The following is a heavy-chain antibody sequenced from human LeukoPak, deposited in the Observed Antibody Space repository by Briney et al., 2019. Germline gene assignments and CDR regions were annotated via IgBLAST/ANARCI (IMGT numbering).Heavy chain of an antibody. CDR1: GYTFTSYG. J-gene: IGHJ4*02. CDR2: ISAYNGNT. V-gene: IGHV1-18*01. Sequence: GASVKVSCKASGYTFTSYGISWVRQAPGQGLEWMGWISAYNGNTNYAQKLQGRVTMTTDTSTSTAYMELRSLRSDDTAVYYCAREYCSSTSCSPSFDYWGQGTLVTVSS. CDR3: AREYCSSTSCSPSFDY. D-gene: IGHD2-2*01.